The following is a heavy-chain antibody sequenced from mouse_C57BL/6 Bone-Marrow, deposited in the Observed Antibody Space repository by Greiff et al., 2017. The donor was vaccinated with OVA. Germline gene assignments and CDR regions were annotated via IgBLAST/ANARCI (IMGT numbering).Heavy chain of an antibody. CDR2: ITHSGET. Sequence: QVQLQQSGPGLVKPSQSLFLTCSITGFPITSGYYWIWIRQSPGNPLEWMGYITHSGETFYNPSLQSPISITRETSKNQFFLQLISVTTEDTAMYYSAGDSGYDAMDYWGQGTSVTVSS. J-gene: IGHJ4*01. CDR3: AGDSGYDAMDY. CDR1: GFPITSGYY. V-gene: IGHV12-3*01.